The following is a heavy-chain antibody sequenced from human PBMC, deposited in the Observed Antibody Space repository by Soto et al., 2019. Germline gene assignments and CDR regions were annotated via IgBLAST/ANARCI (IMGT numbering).Heavy chain of an antibody. CDR2: IYSSGST. J-gene: IGHJ5*02. D-gene: IGHD3-3*01. CDR3: ARAQRFSDWLDP. CDR1: GGAISGYY. Sequence: VSLTCTVTGGAISGYYWTWIRQSDGEGLAWLGRIYSSGSTNYNPSLKSRVTISLDTAMNYPSHRLSSATAAATAVHDCARAQRFSDWLDPWGQGTLVTVSS. V-gene: IGHV4-4*07.